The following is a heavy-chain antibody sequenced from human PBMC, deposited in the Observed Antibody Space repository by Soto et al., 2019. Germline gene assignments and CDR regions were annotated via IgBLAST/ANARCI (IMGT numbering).Heavy chain of an antibody. D-gene: IGHD5-18*01. CDR1: GGSISSGDYY. CDR3: ARGYSYGYYFDY. CDR2: IYYSGST. V-gene: IGHV4-30-4*01. J-gene: IGHJ4*02. Sequence: LSLTCTVSGGSISSGDYYWSWIRQPPGKGLEWIGYIYYSGSTYYNPSLKSRVTISVDTSKNQFSLKLSSVTAADTAVYYCARGYSYGYYFDYWGQGTPVTSPQ.